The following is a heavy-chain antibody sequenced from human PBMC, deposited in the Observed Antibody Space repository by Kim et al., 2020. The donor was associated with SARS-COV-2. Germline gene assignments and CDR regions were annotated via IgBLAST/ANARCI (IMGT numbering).Heavy chain of an antibody. CDR2: INSDGSST. Sequence: GGSLRLSCAASGFTFSSYWMHWVRQAPGKGLVWVSRINSDGSSTSYADSVKGRFTISRDNAKNTLYLQMNSLRAEDTAVYYCARARHWYYYGSGSPGGMDVWGQGTTVTVSS. J-gene: IGHJ6*02. V-gene: IGHV3-74*01. D-gene: IGHD3-10*01. CDR1: GFTFSSYW. CDR3: ARARHWYYYGSGSPGGMDV.